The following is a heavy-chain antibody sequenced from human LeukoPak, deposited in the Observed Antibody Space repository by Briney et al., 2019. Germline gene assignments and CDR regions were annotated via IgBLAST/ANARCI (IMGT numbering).Heavy chain of an antibody. CDR3: ARDGRYSGSFDY. J-gene: IGHJ4*02. CDR2: ISTSSTTI. Sequence: GGSLRLSCAASGFTFSSYSMNWARQAPGKGLEWVSYISTSSTTIFYADSVKGRFTISRDNAQNSLSLQMNSLRAEDTAVYYCARDGRYSGSFDYWGQGILVTVSS. D-gene: IGHD3-22*01. V-gene: IGHV3-48*01. CDR1: GFTFSSYS.